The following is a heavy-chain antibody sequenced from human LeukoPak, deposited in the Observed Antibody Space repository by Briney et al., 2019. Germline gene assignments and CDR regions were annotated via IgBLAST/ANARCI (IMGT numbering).Heavy chain of an antibody. D-gene: IGHD2-15*01. CDR2: INPSSGKT. CDR1: GITFNRVD. CDR3: ARSTYCSGGSCSHNWFDP. V-gene: IGHV1-8*01. Sequence: ASVKVSCKASGITFNRVDINWVRQAAGQGLEWMGRINPSSGKTGYAQKFQGRVTLTRDMSTSTDYLELSSLRSEDTAVYYCARSTYCSGGSCSHNWFDPWGQGTLVTVSS. J-gene: IGHJ5*02.